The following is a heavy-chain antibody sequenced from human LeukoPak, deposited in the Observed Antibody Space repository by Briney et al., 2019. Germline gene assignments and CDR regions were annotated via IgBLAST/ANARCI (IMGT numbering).Heavy chain of an antibody. D-gene: IGHD3-10*01. CDR3: ARLARGSGSYYNSPWFDP. CDR2: INHSGST. Sequence: SETLSLTCAVYGGSFSGYYWSWIRQPPGKGLEWIGEINHSGSTNYNPSLKSRVTISVDTSKNQFSLKLSSVTAADTAVYYCARLARGSGSYYNSPWFDPWGQGTLVTVSS. CDR1: GGSFSGYY. V-gene: IGHV4-34*01. J-gene: IGHJ5*02.